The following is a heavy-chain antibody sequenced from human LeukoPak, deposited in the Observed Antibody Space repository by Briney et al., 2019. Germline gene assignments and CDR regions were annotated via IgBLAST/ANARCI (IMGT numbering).Heavy chain of an antibody. CDR3: ARDVVVPAATYYYYYMDV. D-gene: IGHD2-2*01. Sequence: PSETLSLTCAVYGGSFSGYYWSWIRQPPGKGLEWIGSIYYSGSTYYNPSLKSRVTISVDTSKNQFSLKLSSVTAADTAVYYCARDVVVPAATYYYYYMDVWGKGTTVTVSS. V-gene: IGHV4-34*01. J-gene: IGHJ6*03. CDR2: IYYSGST. CDR1: GGSFSGYY.